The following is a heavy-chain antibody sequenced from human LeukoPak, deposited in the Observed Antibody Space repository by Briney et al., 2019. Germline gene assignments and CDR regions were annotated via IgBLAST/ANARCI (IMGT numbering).Heavy chain of an antibody. J-gene: IGHJ4*02. Sequence: SETLSLTCTVSGGSISSYYWSWIRQPPGKGLEWIGYIYYSGSTNYNPSLKSRVTISVDTSKNQFSLKLSSVTAADTAVYYCASLPLYGGNSERGYWGQGTLVTVSS. CDR3: ASLPLYGGNSERGY. CDR2: IYYSGST. CDR1: GGSISSYY. V-gene: IGHV4-59*01. D-gene: IGHD4-23*01.